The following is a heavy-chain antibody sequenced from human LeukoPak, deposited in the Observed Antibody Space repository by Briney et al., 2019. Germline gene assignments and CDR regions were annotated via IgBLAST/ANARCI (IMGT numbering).Heavy chain of an antibody. V-gene: IGHV4-61*02. CDR2: IYTSGST. CDR3: ARAREDYYDSSGYYSYYYYYYGMDV. D-gene: IGHD3-22*01. Sequence: SETLSLTCTVSGGSISSGSYYWSWIRQPAGKGLEGIGRIYTSGSTNYNPSRKSRVTISVDTSKNQFSLKLSSVTAADTAVYYCARAREDYYDSSGYYSYYYYYYGMDVWGQGTTVTVSS. J-gene: IGHJ6*02. CDR1: GGSISSGSYY.